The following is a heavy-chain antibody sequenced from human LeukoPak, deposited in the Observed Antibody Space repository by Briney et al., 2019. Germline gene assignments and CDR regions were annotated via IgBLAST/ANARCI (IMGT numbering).Heavy chain of an antibody. V-gene: IGHV3-48*03. CDR1: GFTFSSYE. J-gene: IGHJ4*02. CDR2: ISSSGSTI. D-gene: IGHD6-13*01. CDR3: ARVSSYGSSWYYVDY. Sequence: GGSLGLSCAASGFTFSSYEMNWVRQAPGKGLEWVSYISSSGSTIYYADSVKGRFTISRDNAKNMLHLQMNSLRAEDTAVYYCARVSSYGSSWYYVDYWGQGTLVTVSS.